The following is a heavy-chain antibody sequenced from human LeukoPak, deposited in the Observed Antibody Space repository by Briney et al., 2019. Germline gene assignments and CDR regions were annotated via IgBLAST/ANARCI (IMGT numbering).Heavy chain of an antibody. CDR1: GGSISSGSYF. CDR2: IYTSGCT. J-gene: IGHJ3*02. CDR3: ARDGSSSWYDNPFDM. V-gene: IGHV4-61*02. D-gene: IGHD6-13*01. Sequence: SETLSLTCTVAGGSISSGSYFWRWIRQPAGKVLEWIRRIYTSGCTNYNPARESRVTISVDSSKNPFFLKLSSVTAADTAVYYCARDGSSSWYDNPFDMWAQGTMVTVPS.